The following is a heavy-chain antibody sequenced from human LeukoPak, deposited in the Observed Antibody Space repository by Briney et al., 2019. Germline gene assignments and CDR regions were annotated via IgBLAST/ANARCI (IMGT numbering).Heavy chain of an antibody. J-gene: IGHJ4*02. CDR3: ARDRITMVRGESDY. D-gene: IGHD3-10*01. Sequence: GGSLRLSCAASGFTFSSYSMNWVRQAPGKGLEWVSSISSCSSYIYYADSVKGRFTISRDNAKNSLYLQMNSLRAEDTAVYYCARDRITMVRGESDYWGQGTLVTVSS. V-gene: IGHV3-21*01. CDR1: GFTFSSYS. CDR2: ISSCSSYI.